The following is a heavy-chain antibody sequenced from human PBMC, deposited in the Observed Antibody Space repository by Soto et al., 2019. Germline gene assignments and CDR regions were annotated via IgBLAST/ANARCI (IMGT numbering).Heavy chain of an antibody. D-gene: IGHD3-3*01. Sequence: GGSLRLSCAASGFTLSSYWMHWVRQAPGKGLVWVSRINSDGSSTSYADSVKGRFTISRDNAKNTLYLQMNSLRAEDTAVYYCARAGLGYDFWSGYYTPADYGMDVWGQGTTVTVSS. CDR3: ARAGLGYDFWSGYYTPADYGMDV. CDR2: INSDGSST. CDR1: GFTLSSYW. J-gene: IGHJ6*02. V-gene: IGHV3-74*01.